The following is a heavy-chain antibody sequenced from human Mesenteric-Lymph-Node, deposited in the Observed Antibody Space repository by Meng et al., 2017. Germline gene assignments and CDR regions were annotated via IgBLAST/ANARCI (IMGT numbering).Heavy chain of an antibody. V-gene: IGHV4-30-4*01. CDR3: ARGYYDSSGYGYWYFDL. CDR1: GGTISSVDYY. D-gene: IGHD3-22*01. CDR2: IYYSGST. J-gene: IGHJ2*01. Sequence: VQVQESGPGLVKPSQTLSLTGTVSGGTISSVDYYWSWIRQPPGKGLEWIGYIYYSGSTYYNPSLKSRVTISVDTSKNQFSLKLSSVTAADTAVYYCARGYYDSSGYGYWYFDLWGRGTLVTVSS.